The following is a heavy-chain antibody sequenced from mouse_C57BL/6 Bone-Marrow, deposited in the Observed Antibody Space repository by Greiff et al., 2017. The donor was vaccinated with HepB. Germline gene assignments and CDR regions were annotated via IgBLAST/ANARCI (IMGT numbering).Heavy chain of an antibody. Sequence: VQLKQSGPELVKPGASVKISCKASGYSFTGYYMNWVKQSPEKSLEWIGEINPSTGGTTYNQKFKAKATLTVDKSSSTAYMKLKSLTSEDSAVYYCARLGYYGSSSWFAYWGQGTLVTVSA. CDR2: INPSTGGT. V-gene: IGHV1-42*01. J-gene: IGHJ3*01. CDR1: GYSFTGYY. D-gene: IGHD1-1*01. CDR3: ARLGYYGSSSWFAY.